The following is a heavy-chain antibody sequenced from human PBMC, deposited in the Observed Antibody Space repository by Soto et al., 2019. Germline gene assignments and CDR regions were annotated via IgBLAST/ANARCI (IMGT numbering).Heavy chain of an antibody. CDR3: ARERENLSNSYDRGTDWFDP. CDR1: RSTFTGYY. V-gene: IGHV1-2*02. J-gene: IGHJ5*02. Sequence: ASVKVSCKASRSTFTGYYLHWLRQAPGQGLEWMGWIIPSSGGTNYAQKFQGRVTMTSNTSISTVYMELSRLRSDDTAVYYCARERENLSNSYDRGTDWFDPWGQGTLVTVYS. CDR2: IIPSSGGT. D-gene: IGHD6-13*01.